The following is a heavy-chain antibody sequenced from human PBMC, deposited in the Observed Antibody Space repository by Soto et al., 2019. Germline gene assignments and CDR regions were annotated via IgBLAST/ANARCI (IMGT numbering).Heavy chain of an antibody. Sequence: QVQLQESGPGLVKPSQTLSLTCTVSGGSISSGDYYWSWIRQPPGKGLEWIGYIYYSGSTYYNPSLKSRVTRXXDXSXXQCALKLSSVTAADTAVYYCAREGTTVTHEDYFDYWGQGTLVTVSS. CDR3: AREGTTVTHEDYFDY. D-gene: IGHD4-4*01. V-gene: IGHV4-30-4*01. CDR2: IYYSGST. CDR1: GGSISSGDYY. J-gene: IGHJ4*02.